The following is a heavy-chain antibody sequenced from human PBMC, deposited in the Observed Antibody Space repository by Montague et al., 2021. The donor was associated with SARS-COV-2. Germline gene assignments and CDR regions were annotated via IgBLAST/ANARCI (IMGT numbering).Heavy chain of an antibody. Sequence: SVTLSLTCAVYGGSFSGYYWSWIRQPPGKGLEWIGEINHGGSTNYNPSRKSRVTISVDTSKNQFSLKLSSVTAADTAVYYCARGRRILLWFGELLSGGDYYGMDVWGQGTTVTVSS. V-gene: IGHV4-34*01. CDR1: GGSFSGYY. CDR3: ARGRRILLWFGELLSGGDYYGMDV. D-gene: IGHD3-10*01. CDR2: INHGGST. J-gene: IGHJ6*02.